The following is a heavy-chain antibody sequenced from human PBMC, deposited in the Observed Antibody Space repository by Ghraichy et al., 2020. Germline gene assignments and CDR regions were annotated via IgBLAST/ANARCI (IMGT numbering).Heavy chain of an antibody. J-gene: IGHJ6*02. Sequence: LSLTCAASGFTFSSYSMNWVRQAPGKGLEWVSSISSSSSYIYYADSVKGRFTISRDNAKNSLYLQMNSLRAEDTAVYYCARDRLRFDYYYYGMDVWGQGTTVTVSS. D-gene: IGHD3-3*01. CDR2: ISSSSSYI. V-gene: IGHV3-21*01. CDR1: GFTFSSYS. CDR3: ARDRLRFDYYYYGMDV.